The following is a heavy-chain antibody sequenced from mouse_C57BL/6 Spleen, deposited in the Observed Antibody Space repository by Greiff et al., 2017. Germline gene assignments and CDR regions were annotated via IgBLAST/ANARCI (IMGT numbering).Heavy chain of an antibody. CDR2: INYDGSST. Sequence: EVMLVESEGGLVQPGSSMKLSCTASGFTFSDYYMAWVRQVPEKGLEWVANINYDGSSTYYLDSLKSRFIISRDNAKNILYLQMSSLKSEDTATYYCAREELTRGFAYWGQGTLVTVSA. V-gene: IGHV5-16*01. CDR1: GFTFSDYY. CDR3: AREELTRGFAY. J-gene: IGHJ3*01.